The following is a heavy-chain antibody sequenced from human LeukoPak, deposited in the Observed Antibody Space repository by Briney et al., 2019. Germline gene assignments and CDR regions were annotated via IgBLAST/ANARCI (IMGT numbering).Heavy chain of an antibody. D-gene: IGHD3-16*01. Sequence: GASVKVSCKASGYTFTTYGVSWVRQAPGQGLEWMGWISPYTGNTNYVQKFQGRVTMTTDTSTKTAYMELRSLRSDDTAVYYCARGDRVSGGTDSWGQGTLVTVSS. CDR3: ARGDRVSGGTDS. J-gene: IGHJ4*02. CDR2: ISPYTGNT. V-gene: IGHV1-18*01. CDR1: GYTFTTYG.